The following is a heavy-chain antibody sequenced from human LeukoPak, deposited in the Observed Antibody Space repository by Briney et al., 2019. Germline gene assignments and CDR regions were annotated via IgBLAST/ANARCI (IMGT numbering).Heavy chain of an antibody. D-gene: IGHD3-9*01. CDR2: VCAYNGNT. Sequence: ASVKVSCKASGYTFTRYGISWLRPAPGRGLEWMGWVCAYNGNTHYAQKLQGRVTMTTDTSTSTAYMELRSLRSDDAAVYYCARGNMGTSSYDILTGYEYWGQGTLVTVSS. CDR1: GYTFTRYG. V-gene: IGHV1-18*01. CDR3: ARGNMGTSSYDILTGYEY. J-gene: IGHJ4*02.